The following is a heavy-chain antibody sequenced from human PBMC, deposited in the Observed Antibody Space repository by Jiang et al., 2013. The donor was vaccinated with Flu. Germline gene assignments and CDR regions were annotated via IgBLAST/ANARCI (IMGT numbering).Heavy chain of an antibody. CDR1: GYTFTGYY. V-gene: IGHV1-2*02. Sequence: GAEVKKPGASVKVSCKASGYTFTGYYMHWVRQAPGQGLEWMGWINPNSGGTNYAQKFQGRVTMTRDTSISTAYMELSRLRSDDTAVYYCARRYCGGDCYFGAFDIWGQGTMVTVSS. D-gene: IGHD2-21*02. CDR3: ARRYCGGDCYFGAFDI. J-gene: IGHJ3*02. CDR2: INPNSGGT.